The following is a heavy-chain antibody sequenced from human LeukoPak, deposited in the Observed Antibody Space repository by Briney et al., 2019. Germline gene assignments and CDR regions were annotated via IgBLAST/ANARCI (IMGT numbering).Heavy chain of an antibody. V-gene: IGHV4-59*01. CDR3: ARKNDFDI. Sequence: KPSETLSLTCTVSGGSISSDHWNWLRQPPGKGLEWIGCIYYSGSTYYNPSLKSRVTISVDMSKSQFSLRLTSVTAADTAVYYCARKNDFDIWGQGTLVTVSS. D-gene: IGHD2/OR15-2a*01. CDR1: GGSISSDH. J-gene: IGHJ3*02. CDR2: IYYSGST.